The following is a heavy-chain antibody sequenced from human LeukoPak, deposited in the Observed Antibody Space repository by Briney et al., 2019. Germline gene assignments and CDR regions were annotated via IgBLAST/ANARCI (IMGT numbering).Heavy chain of an antibody. CDR3: ARDLPSSTSANWFDP. J-gene: IGHJ5*02. Sequence: TLSLTCTVSGGSISSGGYYWSWIRQPPGKGLEWIGYIYHSGSTYYNPSLKSRVTISVDRSKNQFSLKLSSVTAADTAVYYCARDLPSSTSANWFDPWGQGTLVTVSS. V-gene: IGHV4-30-2*01. CDR1: GGSISSGGYY. D-gene: IGHD2-2*01. CDR2: IYHSGST.